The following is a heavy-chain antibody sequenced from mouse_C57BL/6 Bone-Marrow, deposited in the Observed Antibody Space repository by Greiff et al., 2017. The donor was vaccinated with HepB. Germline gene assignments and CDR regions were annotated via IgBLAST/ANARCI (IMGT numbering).Heavy chain of an antibody. V-gene: IGHV5-17*01. CDR3: ASSWLLRGAY. J-gene: IGHJ3*01. CDR2: ISSGSSTI. D-gene: IGHD2-3*01. CDR1: GFTFSDYG. Sequence: EVQRVESGGGLVKPGGSLKLSCAASGFTFSDYGMHWVRQAPEKGLEWVAYISSGSSTIYYADTVKGRFTISRDNAKNTLFLQMTSLRSEDTAMYYCASSWLLRGAYWGQGTLVTVSA.